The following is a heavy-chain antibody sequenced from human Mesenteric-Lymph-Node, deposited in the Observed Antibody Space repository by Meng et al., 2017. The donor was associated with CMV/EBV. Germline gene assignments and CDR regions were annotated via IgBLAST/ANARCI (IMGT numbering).Heavy chain of an antibody. CDR2: INPKSGDT. CDR1: GYSFTGYY. D-gene: IGHD6-6*01. Sequence: ASVKVSCKASGYSFTGYYIHWVRQAPGQGLEWMGWINPKSGDTKYAQKLQGRVTMTRDTSTSTAYMELRSLRSDDTAVYYCARERAARPGNWFDPWGQGTLVTVSS. CDR3: ARERAARPGNWFDP. V-gene: IGHV1-2*02. J-gene: IGHJ5*02.